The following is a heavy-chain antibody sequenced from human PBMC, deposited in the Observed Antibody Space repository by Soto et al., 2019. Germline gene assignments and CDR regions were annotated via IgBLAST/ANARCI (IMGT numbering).Heavy chain of an antibody. Sequence: SETLSLTCTVSGGSISSSSYYWGWIRQPPGKGLXWIXXIXXSXXXXXNXXLKSRVTISVDTSKNQFSLKLSSVTAAETAVYYCARRSGYDPNWFDPWGQGTLVTVSS. CDR3: ARRSGYDPNWFDP. V-gene: IGHV4-39*01. D-gene: IGHD5-12*01. CDR2: IXXSXXX. J-gene: IGHJ5*02. CDR1: GGSISSSSYY.